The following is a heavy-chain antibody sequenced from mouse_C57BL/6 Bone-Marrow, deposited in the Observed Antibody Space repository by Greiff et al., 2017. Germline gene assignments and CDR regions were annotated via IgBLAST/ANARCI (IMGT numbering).Heavy chain of an antibody. CDR3: ARSGDGYYVGFAY. D-gene: IGHD2-3*01. J-gene: IGHJ3*01. CDR2: INPSSGYT. V-gene: IGHV1-7*01. Sequence: QVQLQQSGAELAKPGASVKLSRKASGYTFTSYWMHWVKQRPGQGLEWIGYINPSSGYTKYNQKFKDKATLTADKSSSTAYMQLSSLTYEDAAVYYCARSGDGYYVGFAYWGQGTLVTVSA. CDR1: GYTFTSYW.